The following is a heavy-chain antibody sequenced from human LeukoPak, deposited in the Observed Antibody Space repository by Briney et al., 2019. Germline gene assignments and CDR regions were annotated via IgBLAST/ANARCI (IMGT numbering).Heavy chain of an antibody. D-gene: IGHD6-13*01. Sequence: PGGSLRLSCAASGFIFSTAWMNWVRQAPGKGLEWVANIRQDGDTKYYVDSVKGRFTISRDNAMNSLYLQMNSLRAEDTAIYYCARSLPYGTTWYGRSDFWGQGTLVTVSS. J-gene: IGHJ4*02. V-gene: IGHV3-7*03. CDR3: ARSLPYGTTWYGRSDF. CDR2: IRQDGDTK. CDR1: GFIFSTAW.